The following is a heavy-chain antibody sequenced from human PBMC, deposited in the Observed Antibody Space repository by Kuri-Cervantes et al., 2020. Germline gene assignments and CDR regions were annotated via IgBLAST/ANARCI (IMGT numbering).Heavy chain of an antibody. CDR1: GFTFSSYG. Sequence: LSLTCAASGFTFSSYGMHWVRQAPGKGLEWVAVISYGGSNKYYADSVKGRFTISRDNSKNTLYLQMNSLRAEDTAVYYCAKDYYPALYYYDSSGYYGALDYWGQGTLVTVSS. V-gene: IGHV3-30*18. J-gene: IGHJ4*02. D-gene: IGHD3-22*01. CDR2: ISYGGSNK. CDR3: AKDYYPALYYYDSSGYYGALDY.